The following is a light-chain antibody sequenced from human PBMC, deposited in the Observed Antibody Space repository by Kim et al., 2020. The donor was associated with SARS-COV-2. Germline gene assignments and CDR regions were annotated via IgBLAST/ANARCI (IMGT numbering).Light chain of an antibody. J-gene: IGLJ2*01. CDR2: DNN. CDR3: GTWDNGLSAVV. V-gene: IGLV1-51*01. CDR1: NSNIGDNY. Sequence: QSVLTQPPSVSAAPGQKVTISCSGSNSNIGDNYVSWYQQFPGTVPKPLIYDNNKRPSGIPDRFSGSKSGTSATLGITGLQTGDEADFYCGTWDNGLSAVVFGEGTQLTVL.